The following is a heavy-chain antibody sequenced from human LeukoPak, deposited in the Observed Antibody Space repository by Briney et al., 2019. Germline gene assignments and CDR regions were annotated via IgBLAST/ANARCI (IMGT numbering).Heavy chain of an antibody. CDR1: GFTFDDYA. V-gene: IGHV3-9*03. Sequence: GRSLRLSCAASGFTFDDYAMHWVRQAPGKGLEWVSGIGWNSGSIGYADSVKGRFTISRDNAKNSLYLQMNSLRAEDMALYYCAKGASGSPSSAFLNYWGQGTLVTVSS. J-gene: IGHJ4*02. CDR2: IGWNSGSI. D-gene: IGHD1-26*01. CDR3: AKGASGSPSSAFLNY.